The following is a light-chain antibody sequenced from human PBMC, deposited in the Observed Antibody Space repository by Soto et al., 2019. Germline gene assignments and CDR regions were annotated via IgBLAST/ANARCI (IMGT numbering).Light chain of an antibody. J-gene: IGLJ2*01. CDR2: DTT. V-gene: IGLV7-46*01. Sequence: QAVVTQEPSLTVSPGGTVTITCGSSTGAVTSGYYPDWFQRKPGQAPRTLIFDTTNRHSWTPARFSGSLLGGKAALTLSGAQPEDEADYYCLLSYSDSKLFGGGTQLTVL. CDR1: TGAVTSGYY. CDR3: LLSYSDSKL.